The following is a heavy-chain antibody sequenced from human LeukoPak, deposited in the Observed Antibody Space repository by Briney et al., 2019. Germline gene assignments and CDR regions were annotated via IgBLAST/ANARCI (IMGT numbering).Heavy chain of an antibody. V-gene: IGHV3-7*01. D-gene: IGHD2-2*01. CDR3: AREYCSSTSCYLVYYYYYYMDV. J-gene: IGHJ6*03. CDR1: GFTFSSYW. CDR2: IKQDGSEK. Sequence: QTGGSLRLSCAASGFTFSSYWMIWVRQAPGKGLEWVANIKQDGSEKYYVDSVKGRFTISRDNAKNSLYLQMNSLRAEDTAVYYCAREYCSSTSCYLVYYYYYYMDVWGKGTTVTVSS.